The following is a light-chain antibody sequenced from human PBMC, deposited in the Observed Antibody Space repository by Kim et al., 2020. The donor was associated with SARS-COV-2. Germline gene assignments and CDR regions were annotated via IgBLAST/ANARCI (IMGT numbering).Light chain of an antibody. Sequence: SASVGDRVTSTCRASQSISTWLAWYQQKPGKAPKLLIYKASNLESGVPSRFRGSGSGTEFTLTISSLQPDDFATYYCQQYNSYSYTFGQGTKLEIK. CDR3: QQYNSYSYT. V-gene: IGKV1-5*03. CDR1: QSISTW. J-gene: IGKJ2*01. CDR2: KAS.